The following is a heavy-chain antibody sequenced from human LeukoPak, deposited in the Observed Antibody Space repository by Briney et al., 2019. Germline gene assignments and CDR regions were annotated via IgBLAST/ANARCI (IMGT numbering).Heavy chain of an antibody. CDR1: GFTFSSYA. CDR3: AKDQYCTSTSCYVGY. V-gene: IGHV3-23*01. J-gene: IGHJ4*02. D-gene: IGHD2-2*01. Sequence: GGSLRLSCAASGFTFSSYAMSWVRQAPGKGLEWVSTISGSGGSTYYADSVKGRFTISRDNSKNTLYLQMNSLRAEDTAVYYCAKDQYCTSTSCYVGYWGQGTLVTVSS. CDR2: ISGSGGST.